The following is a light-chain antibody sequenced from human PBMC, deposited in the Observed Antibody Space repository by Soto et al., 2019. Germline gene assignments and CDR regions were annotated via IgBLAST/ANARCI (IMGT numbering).Light chain of an antibody. CDR1: QVINSF. Sequence: DIHITQSPSSLSASVGDRVTITCRASQVINSFLAWYQQKPGKAPKLLIYAASSLQTGVPSRFSGSGSATDFTLTINSLQPEDFATYYCQQTDSYPSTFGGGTKVDIK. V-gene: IGKV1-9*01. CDR3: QQTDSYPST. J-gene: IGKJ4*01. CDR2: AAS.